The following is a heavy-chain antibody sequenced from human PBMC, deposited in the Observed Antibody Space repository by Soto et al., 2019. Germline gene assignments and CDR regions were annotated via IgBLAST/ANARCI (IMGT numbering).Heavy chain of an antibody. CDR2: VIPIFGSA. J-gene: IGHJ5*02. Sequence: QVQLVQSGAEVKKPGSSVKVSCKASGGTFSNYAITCVLQAPGQGLEWLGRVIPIFGSANYAQKFQGRVTITVDESTTPAYMELSRLRSDDPEFYYCAKDGGKDGYFVNWFDPWGQGTLVSVSS. CDR1: GGTFSNYA. D-gene: IGHD5-12*01. V-gene: IGHV1-69*15. CDR3: AKDGGKDGYFVNWFDP.